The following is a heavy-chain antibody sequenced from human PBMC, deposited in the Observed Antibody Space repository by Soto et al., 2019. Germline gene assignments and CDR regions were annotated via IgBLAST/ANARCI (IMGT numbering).Heavy chain of an antibody. V-gene: IGHV4-34*01. CDR2: INHSGST. Sequence: QVQLQQWGAGLLKPSETLSLTCAVYGGSFSGYYWIWIRQPPGKGLEWIGEINHSGSTFYNPSLKSRVTISIDTSKNQFSLKLSSVTAADTAVYYCARASFAVETFDAFDIWGQGTMVTVSS. CDR1: GGSFSGYY. D-gene: IGHD3-3*01. J-gene: IGHJ3*02. CDR3: ARASFAVETFDAFDI.